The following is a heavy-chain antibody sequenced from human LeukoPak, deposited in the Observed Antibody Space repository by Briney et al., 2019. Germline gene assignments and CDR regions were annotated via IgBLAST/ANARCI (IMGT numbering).Heavy chain of an antibody. CDR3: ARDISSSTRAFDI. CDR1: GFTLSTYE. V-gene: IGHV3-48*03. J-gene: IGHJ3*02. CDR2: ITSSGSPT. Sequence: GGSLRLSCAASGFTLSTYEMTWVRQAPGKGLEWISFITSSGSPTFYADSVKGRFTIFRDTAKNSLFLQMNNLRGEDTAVYYCARDISSSTRAFDIWGQGTMVTVP. D-gene: IGHD2-15*01.